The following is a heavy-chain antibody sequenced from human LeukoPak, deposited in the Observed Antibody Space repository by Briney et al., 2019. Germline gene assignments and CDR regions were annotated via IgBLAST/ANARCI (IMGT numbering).Heavy chain of an antibody. V-gene: IGHV4-30-2*01. CDR3: ARSNYDFWSGYPGYNWFDP. J-gene: IGHJ5*02. Sequence: PSETLSLTCAVSGGSISSGGYSWSWIRQPPGKGLEWIGYIYHSGSTYYNPSLKSRVTISVDRSKNQFSLKLSSVTAADTAVYYCARSNYDFWSGYPGYNWFDPWGQGTLVTVSS. D-gene: IGHD3-3*01. CDR1: GGSISSGGYS. CDR2: IYHSGST.